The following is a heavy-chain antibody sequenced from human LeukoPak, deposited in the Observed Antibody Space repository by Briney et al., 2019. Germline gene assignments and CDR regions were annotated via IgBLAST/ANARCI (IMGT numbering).Heavy chain of an antibody. V-gene: IGHV4-38-2*02. J-gene: IGHJ5*02. CDR1: GYSISSGYY. D-gene: IGHD2-2*01. CDR2: IYHSGST. CDR3: AREDNVVVPDAISWFDP. Sequence: SETLSLTCAVSGYSISSGYYWGWIRRPPGKGLEWIGSIYHSGSTYYNPSLKSRVTISVDTSKTQSPPKLSSATTADTAVYYCAREDNVVVPDAISWFDPWGQGTLVTVSS.